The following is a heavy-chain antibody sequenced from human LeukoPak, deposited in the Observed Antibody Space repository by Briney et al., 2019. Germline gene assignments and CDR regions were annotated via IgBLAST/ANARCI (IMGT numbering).Heavy chain of an antibody. Sequence: ASVKVSCKASGYTFTSYSIYWVRQAPGQGLEWMGIINPSGGSTRNAQKFQGRVTMTRDTSISTAYMELSRLRSDDTAVYYCARGYRVVPAAYGDYWGQGTLVTVSS. CDR1: GYTFTSYS. V-gene: IGHV1-46*01. CDR2: INPSGGST. D-gene: IGHD2-2*01. J-gene: IGHJ4*02. CDR3: ARGYRVVPAAYGDY.